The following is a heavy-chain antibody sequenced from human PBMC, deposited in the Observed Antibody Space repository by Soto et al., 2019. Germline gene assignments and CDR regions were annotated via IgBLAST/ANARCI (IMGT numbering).Heavy chain of an antibody. Sequence: EVQLVESGGGLIQPGGSLRLSCAVSGFTVSNNYMSWVRQAPGKGLEGVSVIYSGGYTAYGDSVKGRFTISRDNSKNTLFLKRNSRGAAHPAVYSCGTQPGGGGYWGQGTLVTVSS. CDR3: GTQPGGGGY. V-gene: IGHV3-53*01. J-gene: IGHJ4*02. D-gene: IGHD3-10*01. CDR1: GFTVSNNY. CDR2: IYSGGYT.